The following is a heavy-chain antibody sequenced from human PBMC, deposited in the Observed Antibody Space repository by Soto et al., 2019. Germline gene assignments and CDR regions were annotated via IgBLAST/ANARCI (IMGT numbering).Heavy chain of an antibody. CDR1: GGSLSGYY. CDR2: INHSGST. J-gene: IGHJ3*02. Sequence: SETLSLTCAVYGGSLSGYYWSWIRQPPGKGLEWIGEINHSGSTNYNPSLKSRFTISVDTSKNQFSLKLSSVTAADTAVYYCLRGRYSGYGIDAFDIWCPGTMVTV. CDR3: LRGRYSGYGIDAFDI. D-gene: IGHD5-12*01. V-gene: IGHV4-34*01.